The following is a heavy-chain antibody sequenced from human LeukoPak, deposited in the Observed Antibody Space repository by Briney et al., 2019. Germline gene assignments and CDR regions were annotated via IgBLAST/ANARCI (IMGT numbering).Heavy chain of an antibody. Sequence: PSETLSLTCSVSGGSISSYYWSWIRQPPGKGLEWIGSIYYSGSTYYNPSLKSRVTISVDTSKNQFSLKLSSVTAADTAVYYCASNLSARGPRNYDSSGYHPFQHWGQGTLVTVSS. J-gene: IGHJ1*01. D-gene: IGHD3-22*01. CDR3: ASNLSARGPRNYDSSGYHPFQH. CDR2: IYYSGST. CDR1: GGSISSYY. V-gene: IGHV4-59*05.